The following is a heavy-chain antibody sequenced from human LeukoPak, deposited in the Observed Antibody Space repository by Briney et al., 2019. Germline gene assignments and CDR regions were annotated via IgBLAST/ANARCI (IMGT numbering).Heavy chain of an antibody. J-gene: IGHJ6*03. CDR3: TKTDPAGGDYYYYYYMDV. CDR1: GFTFSSYG. V-gene: IGHV3-33*06. D-gene: IGHD4-17*01. Sequence: PGGSLRLSCAASGFTFSSYGMHWVRQAPGKGLEWVAVIWYDGSNKYYADSVKGRFTISRDNSKNTLYLQMNSLRAEDTAVYYCTKTDPAGGDYYYYYYMDVWGKGTTVTASS. CDR2: IWYDGSNK.